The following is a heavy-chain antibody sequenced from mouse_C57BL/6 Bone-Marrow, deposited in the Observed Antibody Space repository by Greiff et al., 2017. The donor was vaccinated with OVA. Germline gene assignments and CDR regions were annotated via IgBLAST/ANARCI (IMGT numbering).Heavy chain of an antibody. D-gene: IGHD1-1*01. CDR1: GFTFSDYG. J-gene: IGHJ1*03. CDR3: ARQYYGSSYNWYFDV. V-gene: IGHV5-15*01. Sequence: EVQLVESGGGLVQPGGSLKLSCAASGFTFSDYGMAWVRQAPRKGPEWVAFLSNLAYSIYYADTVTGRFTISRENAKNTLYLEMSSLRSEDTAMYYCARQYYGSSYNWYFDVWGTGTTVTVSS. CDR2: LSNLAYSI.